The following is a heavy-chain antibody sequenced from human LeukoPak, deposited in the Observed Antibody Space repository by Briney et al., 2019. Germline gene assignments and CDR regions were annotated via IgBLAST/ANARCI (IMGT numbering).Heavy chain of an antibody. D-gene: IGHD1-26*01. CDR2: ISGSGGST. CDR1: GFTFSSYA. Sequence: GGSLRLSCAASGFTFSSYAMSWVRQAPGKGLEWVSAISGSGGSTYYTDSVKGRFTISRDNSKNTLYLQMNSLRAEDTAVYYCAKAEWELLLLNYWGQGTLVTVSS. V-gene: IGHV3-23*01. CDR3: AKAEWELLLLNY. J-gene: IGHJ4*02.